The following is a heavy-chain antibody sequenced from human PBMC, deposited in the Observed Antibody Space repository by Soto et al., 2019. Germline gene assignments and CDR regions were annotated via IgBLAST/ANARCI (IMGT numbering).Heavy chain of an antibody. V-gene: IGHV1-69*13. D-gene: IGHD5-18*01. Sequence: SVKVSCKASGGTVSTSGISWVRQAPGQELEWMGGIVPLFDTTKYAQNFQGKVTITADESTSTAYMQLSSLRSQDTAVYYCARVPCTAIAFLYLDHWGQGPLVTVSS. J-gene: IGHJ4*02. CDR3: ARVPCTAIAFLYLDH. CDR1: GGTVSTSG. CDR2: IVPLFDTT.